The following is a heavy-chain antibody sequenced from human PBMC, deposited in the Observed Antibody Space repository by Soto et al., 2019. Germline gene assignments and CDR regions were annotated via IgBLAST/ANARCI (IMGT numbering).Heavy chain of an antibody. Sequence: GESLKISYKGSGDRFSNYWRVWERQLPGKGLEWMGTIYPGDSDTKYSQSFRGQVTISADNSISTAYLQWSSLKASDTAVYYCARPTTASLYFDYWGQGTLVTRSS. V-gene: IGHV5-51*01. D-gene: IGHD5-12*01. J-gene: IGHJ4*02. CDR2: IYPGDSDT. CDR1: GDRFSNYW. CDR3: ARPTTASLYFDY.